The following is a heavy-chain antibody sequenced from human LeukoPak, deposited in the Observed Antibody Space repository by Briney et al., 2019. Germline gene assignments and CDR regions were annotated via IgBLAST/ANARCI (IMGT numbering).Heavy chain of an antibody. Sequence: ASVKVSCKASGYTFTGYYMHWVRQAPGQGLERMGWIHPNSAGTNYAQKFQGRVTMTRDTSISTAYMELSRLRSDDTAVYYCARDLVPYYYDSSGYLYGYWGQGPLVTVSS. V-gene: IGHV1-2*02. J-gene: IGHJ4*02. CDR3: ARDLVPYYYDSSGYLYGY. CDR1: GYTFTGYY. D-gene: IGHD3-22*01. CDR2: IHPNSAGT.